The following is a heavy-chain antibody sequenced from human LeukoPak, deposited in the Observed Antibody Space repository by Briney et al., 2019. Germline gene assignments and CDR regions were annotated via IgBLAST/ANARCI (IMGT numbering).Heavy chain of an antibody. CDR2: IYYSGST. V-gene: IGHV4-59*11. D-gene: IGHD3-16*01. Sequence: ASETLSLTCTVSGSPISSHYWNWIRQPPGKGLEWIGYIYYSGSTNYNPSLKSRVTISVDTSKNQFSLKLSSVTAADTAVYYCARWGREGHKYFDYWGQGTLVTVSS. CDR3: ARWGREGHKYFDY. J-gene: IGHJ4*02. CDR1: GSPISSHY.